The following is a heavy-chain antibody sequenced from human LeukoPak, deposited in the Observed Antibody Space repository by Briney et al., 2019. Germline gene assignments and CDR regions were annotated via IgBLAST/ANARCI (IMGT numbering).Heavy chain of an antibody. V-gene: IGHV3-23*01. CDR1: GFTFSTYA. CDR2: ISVGSGST. J-gene: IGHJ5*02. Sequence: GGSLRLSCATSGFTFSTYAMSWVRQAPGKGLEWVSAISVGSGSTYYADSVKGRFTISRDDSKSTLYLQMSSLRAEDTALYYCAKERSWGQGTLVTVSS. CDR3: AKERS.